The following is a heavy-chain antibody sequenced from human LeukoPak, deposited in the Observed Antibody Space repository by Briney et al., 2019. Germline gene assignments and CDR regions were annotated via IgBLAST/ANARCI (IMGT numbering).Heavy chain of an antibody. CDR1: GGSISSSSYY. Sequence: PSETLSLTCTVSGGSISSSSYYWGWFRQPPGKGLEWIGSIYYSGSTYYNPSLKSRVTISVDTSKNQFSLKLSSVTAADTAVYYCARVKSGGLFDYWGQGTLVTVSS. V-gene: IGHV4-39*01. CDR3: ARVKSGGLFDY. J-gene: IGHJ4*02. CDR2: IYYSGST. D-gene: IGHD1-26*01.